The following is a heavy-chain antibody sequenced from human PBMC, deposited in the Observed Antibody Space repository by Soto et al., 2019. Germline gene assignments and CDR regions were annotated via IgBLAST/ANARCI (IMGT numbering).Heavy chain of an antibody. Sequence: GSPRLACSSSGFNVTSDDMNWVRQPPGKGLEWVESIYSGENTYYSDSVRGRFTISSDKSKNTLFFQLSSLRIEETAVYYCTRDGRGVGRRYLSDYWCESVLVT. CDR1: GFNVTSDD. CDR2: IYSGENT. D-gene: IGHD3-9*01. J-gene: IGHJ4*02. V-gene: IGHV3-53*01. CDR3: TRDGRGVGRRYLSDY.